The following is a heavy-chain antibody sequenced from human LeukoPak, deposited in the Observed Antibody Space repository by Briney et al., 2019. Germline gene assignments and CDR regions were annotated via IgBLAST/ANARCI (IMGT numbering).Heavy chain of an antibody. CDR2: IYTTGNT. J-gene: IGHJ3*02. D-gene: IGHD6-13*01. V-gene: IGHV4-4*07. Sequence: SETLSLTCTVSGGSISSYYWSWIRQPAGKGLEWIGRIYTTGNTNYNPSLKSRVTMSVDTSKNQFSLKLSSVTAEDTAVYYCARERGIAAAGSDAFDIWGQGTMVTVSS. CDR3: ARERGIAAAGSDAFDI. CDR1: GGSISSYY.